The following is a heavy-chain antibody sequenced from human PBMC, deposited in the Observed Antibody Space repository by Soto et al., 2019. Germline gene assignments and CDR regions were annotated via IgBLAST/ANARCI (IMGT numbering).Heavy chain of an antibody. V-gene: IGHV1-69*12. J-gene: IGHJ6*01. CDR2: IIPIFGTA. CDR1: GGTFSSYA. Sequence: QVQLVQSGAEVKKPGSSVKVSCKASGGTFSSYAISWVRQAPGQGLEWMGGIIPIFGTANYAQKFQGRVTLTADESTSTAYMELSSLRSEHTAVYYCAGPPELTRIYYYNGMDVWGQGTTGTVSS. CDR3: AGPPELTRIYYYNGMDV. D-gene: IGHD1-7*01.